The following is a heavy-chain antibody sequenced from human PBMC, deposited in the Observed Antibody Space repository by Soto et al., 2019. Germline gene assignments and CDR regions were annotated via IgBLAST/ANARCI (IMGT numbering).Heavy chain of an antibody. J-gene: IGHJ6*02. CDR3: AKDNYYYYGMDV. CDR2: ISGSGGST. V-gene: IGHV3-23*01. Sequence: LRLSCAASGFTLSSYAMSWVRQAPGKGLEWVSAISGSGGSTYYADSVKGRFTISRDNSKNTLYLQMNSLRAEDTAVYYCAKDNYYYYGMDVWGQGTTVTVSS. CDR1: GFTLSSYA.